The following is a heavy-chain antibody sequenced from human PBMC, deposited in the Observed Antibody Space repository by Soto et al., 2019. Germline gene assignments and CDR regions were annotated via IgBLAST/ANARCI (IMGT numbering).Heavy chain of an antibody. CDR3: ARGGASHNSGYYYFGL. CDR2: FGSSGDT. Sequence: EVQLEEAGGGWVQPGGSLRLSCAASGFTFSSYDMHWVRHLTGKGLEWVSTFGSSGDTYYPVSLKGRFTISRENTKNFLYSQMNSLRAEDMDLYSCARGGASHNSGYYYFGLWGQGSLVTVSS. J-gene: IGHJ4*02. CDR1: GFTFSSYD. V-gene: IGHV3-13*04. D-gene: IGHD3-22*01.